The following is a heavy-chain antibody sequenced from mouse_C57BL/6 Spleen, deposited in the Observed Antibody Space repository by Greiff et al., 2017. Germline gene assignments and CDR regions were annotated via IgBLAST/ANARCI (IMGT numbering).Heavy chain of an antibody. CDR3: ARDLYRRAMDY. Sequence: VQLKESGPGLVKPSQSLSLTCSVTGYSITSGYYWNWIRQFPGNKLEWMGYISYDGSNNYNPSLKNRISITRDPSKNQFFLKLNSVTTEDTATYYCARDLYRRAMDYWGQGTSVTVSS. V-gene: IGHV3-6*01. CDR1: GYSITSGYY. J-gene: IGHJ4*01. CDR2: ISYDGSN. D-gene: IGHD6-2*01.